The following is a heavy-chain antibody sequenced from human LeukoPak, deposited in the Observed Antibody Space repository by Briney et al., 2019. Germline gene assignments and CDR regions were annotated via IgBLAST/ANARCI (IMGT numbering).Heavy chain of an antibody. CDR2: ISGSGSIT. J-gene: IGHJ4*02. CDR1: GFSFNDYY. Sequence: PGGSLRLSCEASGFSFNDYYMSWIRQAPGKGLEWVSHISGSGSITYYADSVKGRFTISRDNAMISLYLQMDNLRAEDTAVYYCARRLSSHYQSLDYYFDSWGQGTLVTVSS. V-gene: IGHV3-11*04. CDR3: ARRLSSHYQSLDYYFDS. D-gene: IGHD2-2*01.